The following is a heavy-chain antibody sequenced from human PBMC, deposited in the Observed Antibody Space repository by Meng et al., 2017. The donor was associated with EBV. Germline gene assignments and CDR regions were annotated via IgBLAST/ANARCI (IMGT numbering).Heavy chain of an antibody. D-gene: IGHD3-16*01. CDR3: ARGLNYFDY. Sequence: VQLGQGGAEVKQPGAPVQASCKASGYTFTSYGISWVRQEPGQGLEWMGWISAYNGNTNYAQKLQGRVTMTTDTSTSTVYMELRSLRSDDTAVYYCARGLNYFDYWGQGTLVTVSS. CDR2: ISAYNGNT. J-gene: IGHJ4*02. CDR1: GYTFTSYG. V-gene: IGHV1-18*01.